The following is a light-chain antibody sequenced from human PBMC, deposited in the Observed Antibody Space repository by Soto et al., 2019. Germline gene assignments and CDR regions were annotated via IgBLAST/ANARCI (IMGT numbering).Light chain of an antibody. V-gene: IGKV3-15*01. CDR2: GAS. J-gene: IGKJ1*01. CDR1: QSVSSN. CDR3: QQYNNWPWT. Sequence: IVLTKSPGTLSLSPGEIATLSCRASQSVSSNLAWYQQKPGQAPRLLIYGASTRATGIPARFSGSGSGTEFTLTISSLQSEDFAVYYCQQYNNWPWTFGQGTKVDI.